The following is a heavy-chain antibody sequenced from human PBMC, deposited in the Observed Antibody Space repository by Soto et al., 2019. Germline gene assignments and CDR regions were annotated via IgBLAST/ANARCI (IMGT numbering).Heavy chain of an antibody. CDR3: ARDVAAAGPFDY. J-gene: IGHJ4*02. CDR2: IYYSGST. Sequence: QVQLQESGPGLVKPSETLSLTCTVSGGSISSYYWSWIRQPPGKGLEWIGYIYYSGSTNYNPSLKRRVTISVDTSKNQFSLKLSSVTAADTAVYYCARDVAAAGPFDYWGQGTLVTVSS. CDR1: GGSISSYY. D-gene: IGHD6-13*01. V-gene: IGHV4-59*01.